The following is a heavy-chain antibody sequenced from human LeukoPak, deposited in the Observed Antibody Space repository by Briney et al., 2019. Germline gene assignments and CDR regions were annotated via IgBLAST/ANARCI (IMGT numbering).Heavy chain of an antibody. J-gene: IGHJ4*02. CDR2: ISGSGGST. Sequence: PGGSLRLSCVASGFPFPTYAMMWVRQAPGKGLEWVSAISGSGGSTYYADSVKGRFTISRDNSKNTLYLQMNSLRAEDTAVYYCAKAMTDYVWGSYRLDFDYWGQGTLVTVSS. CDR1: GFPFPTYA. V-gene: IGHV3-23*01. CDR3: AKAMTDYVWGSYRLDFDY. D-gene: IGHD3-16*02.